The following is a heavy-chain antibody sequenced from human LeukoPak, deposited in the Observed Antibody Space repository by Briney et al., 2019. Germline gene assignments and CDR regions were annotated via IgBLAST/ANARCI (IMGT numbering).Heavy chain of an antibody. CDR2: IYYSGTT. D-gene: IGHD1-7*01. Sequence: SETLSLTCTVSGGSISSPTSYWGWIRQPPGRGLEWIGTIYYSGTTYYNSSLKSRLTISVDTSSHQFSLRLSSVTAADTAVYFCARLPGTTPDLDSWGQDPLVIVPS. CDR3: ARLPGTTPDLDS. CDR1: GGSISSPTSY. J-gene: IGHJ4*02. V-gene: IGHV4-39*01.